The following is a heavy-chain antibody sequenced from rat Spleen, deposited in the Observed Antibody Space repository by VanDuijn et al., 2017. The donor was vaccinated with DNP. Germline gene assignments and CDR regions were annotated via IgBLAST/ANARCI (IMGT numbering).Heavy chain of an antibody. CDR1: GFSFNYYD. Sequence: EVQLLESGGGLFQPGRSLKLSCAASGFSFNYYDMAWVRQPPTGGLEWVAAITTSSTPYFRDSVKGRFTISRDNAKSTLYLQMDGLRSEDTATYFCTTFNYGGYPFASWGQGTLVAVS. V-gene: IGHV5S23*01. CDR3: TTFNYGGYPFAS. CDR2: ITTSSTP. J-gene: IGHJ3*01. D-gene: IGHD1-11*01.